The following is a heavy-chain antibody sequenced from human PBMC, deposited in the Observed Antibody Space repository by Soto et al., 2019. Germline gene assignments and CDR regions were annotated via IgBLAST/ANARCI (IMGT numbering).Heavy chain of an antibody. CDR1: GFTFSSYA. CDR3: AKDLSTITIFGVVLGWFDP. J-gene: IGHJ5*02. Sequence: GGSLRLSCAASGFTFSSYAMSWVRQAPGKGLEWVSAISGSGGSTYYADSVKGRFTISRDNSKNTLYLQMNSLRAEDTAVYYCAKDLSTITIFGVVLGWFDPWGQGTLVTVSS. D-gene: IGHD3-3*01. V-gene: IGHV3-23*01. CDR2: ISGSGGST.